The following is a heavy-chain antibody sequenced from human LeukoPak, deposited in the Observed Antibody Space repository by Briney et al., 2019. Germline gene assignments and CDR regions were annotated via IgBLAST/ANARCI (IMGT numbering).Heavy chain of an antibody. J-gene: IGHJ4*02. CDR3: ARMGSSGYYYAY. V-gene: IGHV1-69*05. CDR1: GGTFSSYA. CDR2: IIPIFGTA. Sequence: GSSVKVSCEASGGTFSSYAISWVRQAPGQGLEWMGGIIPIFGTANYAQKFQGRVTITTDESTSTAYMELSSLRSEDTAVYYCARMGSSGYYYAYWGQGTLVTVSS. D-gene: IGHD3-22*01.